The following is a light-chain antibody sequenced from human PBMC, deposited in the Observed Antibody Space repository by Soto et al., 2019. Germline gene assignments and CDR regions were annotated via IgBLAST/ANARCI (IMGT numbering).Light chain of an antibody. V-gene: IGLV3-21*01. J-gene: IGLJ3*02. Sequence: SSELTQPPSVSVAPGKTASVACGGSNIGSKSVHWYQKKSRQAPVLVMYYDSDRPSGITERFSGSNSWNTATLTISRVEDGDEDDYYCQVWDISSGHVVFGGGTKVTVL. CDR3: QVWDISSGHVV. CDR1: NIGSKS. CDR2: YDS.